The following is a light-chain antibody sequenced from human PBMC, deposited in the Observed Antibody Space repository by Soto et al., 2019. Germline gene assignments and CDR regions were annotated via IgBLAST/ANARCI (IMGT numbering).Light chain of an antibody. CDR1: QSVTSNY. CDR2: AAS. CDR3: QQYGSSPSIT. V-gene: IGKV3-20*01. J-gene: IGKJ5*01. Sequence: EMVLTQSPGTLSLSPGERATLSCRASQSVTSNYLAWFQQKPGQSPTLLIYAASTRATGIPDRFSGRASGTDFTLTISRLEPEDFAVYYCQQYGSSPSITFGQGTRLEIK.